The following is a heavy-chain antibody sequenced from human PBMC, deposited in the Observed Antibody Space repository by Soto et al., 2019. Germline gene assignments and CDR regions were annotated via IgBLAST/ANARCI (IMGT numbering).Heavy chain of an antibody. Sequence: EASVKVSCKASGGTFSSYAISWVRLAPGQGLEWMGGIIPIFGTANYAQKFQGRVTITADESTSTAYMELSSLRSEDTAVYYCARVHSSSWYDAFDIWGQGTMVTVSS. V-gene: IGHV1-69*13. CDR2: IIPIFGTA. D-gene: IGHD6-13*01. CDR3: ARVHSSSWYDAFDI. J-gene: IGHJ3*02. CDR1: GGTFSSYA.